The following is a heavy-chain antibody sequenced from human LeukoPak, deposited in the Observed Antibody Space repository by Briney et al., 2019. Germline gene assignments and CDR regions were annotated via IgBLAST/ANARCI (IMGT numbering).Heavy chain of an antibody. Sequence: SETLSLTCTVSGGSINSYFWSWLRQPPGKGLEWIGRIYTSGSTNYNPSLKSRVTISVDTSKNQFSLKLSSVTAADTAVYYCARVSLYYFDYWGQGTLVTVSS. V-gene: IGHV4-4*08. CDR3: ARVSLYYFDY. CDR2: IYTSGST. J-gene: IGHJ4*02. CDR1: GGSINSYF.